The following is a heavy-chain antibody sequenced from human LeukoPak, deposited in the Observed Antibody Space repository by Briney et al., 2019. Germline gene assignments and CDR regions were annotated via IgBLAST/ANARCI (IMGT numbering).Heavy chain of an antibody. D-gene: IGHD5-12*01. CDR3: AVKGGYNDLDAPFDY. Sequence: PGGSLRLSCAASGFTFSDYWMHWVRQAPGRGLEWVSRVNGDGSTTTYADSVKGRFTISRDNAKNTLYLQMNSPRVEDTAVYYCAVKGGYNDLDAPFDYWGPGTLVTVSS. CDR2: VNGDGSTT. J-gene: IGHJ4*02. CDR1: GFTFSDYW. V-gene: IGHV3-74*01.